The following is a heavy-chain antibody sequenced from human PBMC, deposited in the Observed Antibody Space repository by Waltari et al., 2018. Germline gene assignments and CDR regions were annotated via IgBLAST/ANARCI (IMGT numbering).Heavy chain of an antibody. J-gene: IGHJ6*02. Sequence: EVQLVQSGAEVKKPGATVKISCKVSGYTFTDYYMHWVQQAPGKGLEWMGRVDPEDGETIYEEKFKGRGTRTADTSTDTAYMELSSRRPEDTAVYYCATKRATSNYYYGMDVWGQGTTVTVSS. D-gene: IGHD5-12*01. V-gene: IGHV1-69-2*01. CDR1: GYTFTDYY. CDR2: VDPEDGET. CDR3: ATKRATSNYYYGMDV.